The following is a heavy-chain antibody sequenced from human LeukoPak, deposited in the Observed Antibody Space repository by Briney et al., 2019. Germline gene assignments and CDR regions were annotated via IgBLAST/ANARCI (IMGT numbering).Heavy chain of an antibody. J-gene: IGHJ6*03. D-gene: IGHD3-10*01. CDR2: IYTSGST. Sequence: SETLSLTCTVSGGSISSSSYYWSWIRQPAGKGLEWIGRIYTSGSTNYNPSLKSRVTISVDTSKNQFSLKLSSVTAADTAVYYCARDGFLSGNYYYYYYMDVWGKGTTVTVSS. CDR1: GGSISSSSYY. V-gene: IGHV4-61*02. CDR3: ARDGFLSGNYYYYYYMDV.